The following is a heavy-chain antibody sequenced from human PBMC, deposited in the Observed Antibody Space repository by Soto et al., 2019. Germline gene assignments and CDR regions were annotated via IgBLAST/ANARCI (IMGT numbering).Heavy chain of an antibody. Sequence: SETLSLTCAVSGGSISSSNWWSWVRQPPGKGLEWIGEIYHSGSTNYNPSLKSRVTISVDKSKNQFSLKLSSVTAADTAVYYCASLFYGSGSYYFDYWGQGTLVTVSS. CDR3: ASLFYGSGSYYFDY. D-gene: IGHD3-10*01. CDR2: IYHSGST. J-gene: IGHJ4*02. CDR1: GGSISSSNW. V-gene: IGHV4-4*02.